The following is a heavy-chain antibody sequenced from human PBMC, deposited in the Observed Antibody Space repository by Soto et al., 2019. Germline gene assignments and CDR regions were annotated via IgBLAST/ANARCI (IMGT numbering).Heavy chain of an antibody. CDR1: GLTFGNSW. Sequence: GGSLRLSCAGSGLTFGNSWMHWVRQPPGQGLAWVSRIKFDASITTYADSVKGRFTISRDNADNTLYLQMNSLRVEDTAVYFFVFCLSPGGPGPWGQGPLVTV. J-gene: IGHJ5*02. CDR2: IKFDASIT. D-gene: IGHD3-3*01. CDR3: VFCLSPGGPGP. V-gene: IGHV3-74*01.